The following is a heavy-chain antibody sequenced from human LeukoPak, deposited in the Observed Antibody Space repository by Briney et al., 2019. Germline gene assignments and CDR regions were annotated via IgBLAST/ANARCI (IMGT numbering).Heavy chain of an antibody. CDR2: IYSGGST. J-gene: IGHJ3*02. CDR1: GFTFSSYG. V-gene: IGHV3-53*01. CDR3: ARDQGGHSSAFDI. D-gene: IGHD4-11*01. Sequence: GGSLRLSCAASGFTFSSYGMSWVRQAPGKGLEWVSVIYSGGSTYYADSVKGRFTISRDNSKNTLYLQMNSLRAEDTAVYYCARDQGGHSSAFDIWGQGTMVTVSS.